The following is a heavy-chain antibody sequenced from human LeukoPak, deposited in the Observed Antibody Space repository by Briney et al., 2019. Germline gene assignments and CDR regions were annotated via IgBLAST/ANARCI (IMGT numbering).Heavy chain of an antibody. Sequence: SETLSLTCTVSGGSIRSGNYYWTWIRQPAGKGLEWIGRIHTSGSTDYNPSLKSRVTISLDTSENQFSLELKSVTAADAAVYYCARTYCDSITCYRFDNWGQGILITVSS. CDR1: GGSIRSGNYY. CDR2: IHTSGST. V-gene: IGHV4-61*02. J-gene: IGHJ4*02. CDR3: ARTYCDSITCYRFDN. D-gene: IGHD2/OR15-2a*01.